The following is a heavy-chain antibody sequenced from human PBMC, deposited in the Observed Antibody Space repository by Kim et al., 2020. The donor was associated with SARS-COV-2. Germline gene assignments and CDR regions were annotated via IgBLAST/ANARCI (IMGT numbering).Heavy chain of an antibody. CDR1: GFNFSSYG. Sequence: GGSLRLSCAASGFNFSSYGMHWVRQAPGKGLEWVAVIWYDGSNKYYADSVKGRFTISRDNSKNTLYLQMNSLRAEDTAVYYCAREGQWLVLYYYYGMDVWGQGTTVTVSS. J-gene: IGHJ6*02. D-gene: IGHD6-19*01. CDR3: AREGQWLVLYYYYGMDV. CDR2: IWYDGSNK. V-gene: IGHV3-33*01.